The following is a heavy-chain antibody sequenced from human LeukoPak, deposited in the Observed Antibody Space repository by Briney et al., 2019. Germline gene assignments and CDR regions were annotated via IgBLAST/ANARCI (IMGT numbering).Heavy chain of an antibody. D-gene: IGHD3-3*01. CDR1: GFTVSSNY. Sequence: GGSVRLSCAASGFTVSSNYMSWVRQAPGKGLEWVSVIYSGGSTYYADSVKGRFTISRDNSKNTLYLQMNSLRAEDTAVYYCARVPYYDFWSGPDYMDVWGKGTTVTVSS. CDR3: ARVPYYDFWSGPDYMDV. J-gene: IGHJ6*03. CDR2: IYSGGST. V-gene: IGHV3-53*01.